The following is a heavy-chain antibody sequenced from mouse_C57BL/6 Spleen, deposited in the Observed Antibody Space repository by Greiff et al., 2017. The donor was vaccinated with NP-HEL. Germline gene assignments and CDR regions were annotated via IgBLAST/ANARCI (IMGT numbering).Heavy chain of an antibody. CDR2: IYPGDGDT. CDR3: YSNYYYAMDY. Sequence: VQLQESGAELVKPGASVKISCKASGYAFSSYWMNWVKQRPGKGLEWIGQIYPGDGDTNYNGKFKGKATLTADKSSSTAYMQLSSLTSEDSAVYFCYSNYYYAMDYWGQGTSVTVSS. D-gene: IGHD2-5*01. V-gene: IGHV1-80*01. CDR1: GYAFSSYW. J-gene: IGHJ4*01.